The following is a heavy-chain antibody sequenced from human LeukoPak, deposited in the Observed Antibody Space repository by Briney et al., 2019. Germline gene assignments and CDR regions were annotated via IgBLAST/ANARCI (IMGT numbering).Heavy chain of an antibody. J-gene: IGHJ4*02. CDR1: GGSISSGDYY. CDR2: IYYSGST. V-gene: IGHV4-30-4*08. CDR3: ARDLGGYAPPFDY. Sequence: PSQTLSLTCTVSGGSISSGDYYWSWIRQPPGKGLEWIGYIYYSGSTYYNPSLKSRVTISVDTSKNQFSLKLSSVTAADTAVYYCARDLGGYAPPFDYWGQGTLVTVSS. D-gene: IGHD3-16*01.